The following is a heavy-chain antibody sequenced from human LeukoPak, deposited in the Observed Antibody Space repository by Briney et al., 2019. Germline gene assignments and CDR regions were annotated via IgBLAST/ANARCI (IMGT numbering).Heavy chain of an antibody. CDR3: ARLTCSGGSCYDDY. D-gene: IGHD2-15*01. Sequence: KPSETLSLTCTVSGGSIHNFYWSWIRQPPGKGLEWIGYMYYSGAYSYNPSLKGRVTISIDTHEKQFSLRLSSVTAADTAVYYCARLTCSGGSCYDDYWGQGTLVTVSS. J-gene: IGHJ4*02. CDR2: MYYSGAY. V-gene: IGHV4-59*08. CDR1: GGSIHNFY.